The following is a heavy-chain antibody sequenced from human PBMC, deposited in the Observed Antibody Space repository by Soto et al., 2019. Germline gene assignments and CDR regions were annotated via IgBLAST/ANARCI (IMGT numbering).Heavy chain of an antibody. V-gene: IGHV1-8*01. D-gene: IGHD3-10*01. Sequence: ASVKVSFKASGYTFTNNDVSWLRQATGQGLEWMGWMNPGSGDTGYAQKFRGRVTMTRDISIATAYMELSSLRSDDTAIYYCATMATFGSLNWFDPWGQGTLVTVSS. CDR3: ATMATFGSLNWFDP. CDR1: GYTFTNND. J-gene: IGHJ5*02. CDR2: MNPGSGDT.